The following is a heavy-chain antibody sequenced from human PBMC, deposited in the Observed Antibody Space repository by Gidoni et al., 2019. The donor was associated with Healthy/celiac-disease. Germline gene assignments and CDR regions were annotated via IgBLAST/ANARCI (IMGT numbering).Heavy chain of an antibody. J-gene: IGHJ3*02. V-gene: IGHV3-66*01. D-gene: IGHD1-26*01. CDR2: INSGGST. Sequence: EVQLVESGGGLVQLGGSLRLSCAATGCTVSSNYMSWVRQAPGKGLEWVSVINSGGSTYYADSVKGKFTISRDDSRDTLYLQMNSLRAEDTAVYYCARVIRGVGAFDIWGQGTMVTVSS. CDR1: GCTVSSNY. CDR3: ARVIRGVGAFDI.